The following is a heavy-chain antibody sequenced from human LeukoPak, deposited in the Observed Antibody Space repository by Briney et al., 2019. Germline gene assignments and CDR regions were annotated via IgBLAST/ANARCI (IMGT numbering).Heavy chain of an antibody. Sequence: GGSLRLSCAASGFTFSDYYMSWIRQAPGKGLEWVSYISSSGSTIYYADSVKGRITISRDNAKNSLYLQMNSLRAEDTAVYYCARDRAAMVIDYWGQGTLVTVSS. D-gene: IGHD5-18*01. CDR2: ISSSGSTI. V-gene: IGHV3-11*04. CDR1: GFTFSDYY. J-gene: IGHJ4*02. CDR3: ARDRAAMVIDY.